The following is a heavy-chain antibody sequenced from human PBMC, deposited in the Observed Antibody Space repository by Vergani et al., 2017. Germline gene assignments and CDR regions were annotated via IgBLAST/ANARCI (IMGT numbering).Heavy chain of an antibody. Sequence: EVQLLESGGGLVQPGGSRRLSGACAGFTFDTYTMAYVRQAPGKGLEWVATISSGGGDIFYADSVKGRFTISRDNSKNTLFLQMNSLKDEDTAVYYCTTAWGLYYLHGEYFQYWGRGTLVSVSS. CDR3: TTAWGLYYLHGEYFQY. CDR1: GFTFDTYT. CDR2: ISSGGGDI. J-gene: IGHJ1*01. D-gene: IGHD3-10*01. V-gene: IGHV3-23*01.